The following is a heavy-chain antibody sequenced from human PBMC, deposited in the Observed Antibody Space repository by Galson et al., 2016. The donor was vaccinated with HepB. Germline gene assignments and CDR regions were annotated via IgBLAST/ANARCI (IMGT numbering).Heavy chain of an antibody. CDR2: IYYSGST. CDR3: ARLGSGGVWGHYYQYYAMDV. J-gene: IGHJ6*02. V-gene: IGHV4-39*01. Sequence: SETLSLTCSVSGGSISISSYYWGWIRQPPGKGLEWIGSIYYSGSTYYNPSLKSRVTISGDTSTNQFSLKLSSVTAADTAVYYGARLGSGGVWGHYYQYYAMDVWGPGTTVTVSS. CDR1: GGSISISSYY. D-gene: IGHD2-8*02.